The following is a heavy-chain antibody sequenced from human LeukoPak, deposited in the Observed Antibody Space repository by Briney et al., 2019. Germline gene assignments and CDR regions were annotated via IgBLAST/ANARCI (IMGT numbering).Heavy chain of an antibody. CDR1: GFTFSSYG. CDR3: ARDFTSQNFFDH. V-gene: IGHV3-21*01. CDR2: SGHGVT. J-gene: IGHJ4*01. Sequence: GGSLRLSCAASGFTFSSYGMSWVRQAPGKGLEWVSSSGHGVTYYADSVKGRFTISRDDAKNSLFLQMNNLRAEDTAIYYCARDFTSQNFFDHWGQGTLVTVSS. D-gene: IGHD2/OR15-2a*01.